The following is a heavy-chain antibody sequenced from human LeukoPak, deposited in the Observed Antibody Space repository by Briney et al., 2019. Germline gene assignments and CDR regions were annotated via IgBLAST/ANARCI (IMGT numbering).Heavy chain of an antibody. D-gene: IGHD4-17*01. Sequence: GGSLRLSCAASGFTFSKYAMTWVRQAPGKGLEWVSVISGSGENTDYADSVKGRFTISRDNSKNTLYLQMNSLRVEDTAVYYCARAVYGVQACFDFWGQGTLVTVSS. V-gene: IGHV3-23*01. CDR3: ARAVYGVQACFDF. CDR1: GFTFSKYA. J-gene: IGHJ4*02. CDR2: ISGSGENT.